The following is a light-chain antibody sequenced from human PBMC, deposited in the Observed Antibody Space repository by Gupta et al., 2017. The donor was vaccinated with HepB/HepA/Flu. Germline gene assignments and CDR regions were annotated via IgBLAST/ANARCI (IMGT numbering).Light chain of an antibody. CDR2: GAS. Sequence: EIVLTQSPGTLSLSPGERATLSCRASQGVSTYLAWYQQKPGQAPRLLIHGASSRATDIPDRFSGSGSGTDFTLPISRLEPEDFAMYYCQQYGGSPETFGQGTKVEIK. CDR1: QGVSTY. CDR3: QQYGGSPET. J-gene: IGKJ1*01. V-gene: IGKV3-20*01.